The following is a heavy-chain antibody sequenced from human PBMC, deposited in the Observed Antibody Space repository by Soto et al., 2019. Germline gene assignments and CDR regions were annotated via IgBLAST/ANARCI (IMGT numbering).Heavy chain of an antibody. CDR3: ARGPDPGNYYDSSGYYGDYAFDI. Sequence: GASVKVSCKASGGTFSSYAISWVRQAPGQGLEWMGGIIPIFGTANYAQKFQGRVTITADESTSTAYMELSSLRSEDTAVYYCARGPDPGNYYDSSGYYGDYAFDIWGQGTMVTVSS. J-gene: IGHJ3*02. CDR2: IIPIFGTA. D-gene: IGHD3-22*01. CDR1: GGTFSSYA. V-gene: IGHV1-69*13.